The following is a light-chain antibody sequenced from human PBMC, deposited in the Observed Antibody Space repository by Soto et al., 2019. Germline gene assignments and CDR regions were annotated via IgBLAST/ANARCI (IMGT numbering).Light chain of an antibody. V-gene: IGLV2-18*02. J-gene: IGLJ2*01. CDR1: SGDIGTYNR. CDR3: SSYTTSTLV. CDR2: EVS. Sequence: QSALTQPPSVSGSPGQSVTISCTGTSGDIGTYNRVSWYQQTPGTAPKVMIYEVSNRPSGVPDRFSGSQSGNTASQTISGLQAEDEADYYCSSYTTSTLVFGGGTKLTVL.